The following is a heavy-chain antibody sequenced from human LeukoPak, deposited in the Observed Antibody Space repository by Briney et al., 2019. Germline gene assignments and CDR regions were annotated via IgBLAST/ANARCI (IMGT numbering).Heavy chain of an antibody. Sequence: GESLKISCKGSGNTFNSHRIAWVRQMPGEGLEWMGIIYPGDSDTKYSPSFKGLLTISADKSISTAYLQWSSLKASDTATYYCARRKDGVDVWGQGTTVTVSS. CDR1: GNTFNSHR. J-gene: IGHJ6*02. CDR2: IYPGDSDT. V-gene: IGHV5-51*01. CDR3: ARRKDGVDV.